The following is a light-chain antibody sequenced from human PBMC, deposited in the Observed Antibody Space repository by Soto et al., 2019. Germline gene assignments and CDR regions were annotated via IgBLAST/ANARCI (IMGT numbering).Light chain of an antibody. CDR1: SSDVGGYNY. J-gene: IGLJ1*01. V-gene: IGLV2-14*03. CDR3: SSYTTSNTRQIV. CDR2: DVT. Sequence: QSVLTQPASVYGSPGQSITISSTRTSSDVGGYNYVSWYQHHPGKAPKLIIYDVTNRPSGVSNPFSGSKSGNTASLTISGLQPEDEADYYCSSYTTSNTRQIVFGTGTKVTVL.